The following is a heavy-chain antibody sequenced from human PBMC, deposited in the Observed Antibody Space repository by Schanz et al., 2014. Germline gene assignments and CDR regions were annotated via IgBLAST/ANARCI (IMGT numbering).Heavy chain of an antibody. CDR2: ISTSNGNT. CDR1: GGTFSSYS. J-gene: IGHJ4*02. V-gene: IGHV1-18*01. D-gene: IGHD4-17*01. CDR3: ARGYGDSPTDF. Sequence: QVQLVQSGAEVKKPGSSVKVSCKASGGTFSSYSISWVRQAPGQGLEWMGWISTSNGNTNYIQKLQGRVTMTADTSTGTAYMDLRSLRSDDTAVYYCARGYGDSPTDFWGQGTLVTVSS.